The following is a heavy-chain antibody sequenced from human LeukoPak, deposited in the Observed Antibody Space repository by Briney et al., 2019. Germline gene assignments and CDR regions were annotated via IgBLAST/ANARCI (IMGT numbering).Heavy chain of an antibody. CDR3: ARHWYGGAFDV. V-gene: IGHV4-39*01. CDR1: DGSISSSSSF. CDR2: IYYSGTT. D-gene: IGHD1-14*01. Sequence: PSETLSLTCTVSDGSISSSSSFWGWIRQPPGKGLEWIGSIYYSGTTYYNPSLKSRVTISVDTSKNQFSLKLTSVTAADTAVYYCARHWYGGAFDVWGQGSMVTVSS. J-gene: IGHJ3*01.